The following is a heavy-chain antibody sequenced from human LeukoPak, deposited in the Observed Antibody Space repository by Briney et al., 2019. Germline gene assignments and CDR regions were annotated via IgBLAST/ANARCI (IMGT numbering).Heavy chain of an antibody. CDR1: GFTFINYD. D-gene: IGHD3-16*01. CDR3: ARGGRGWYFDL. CDR2: IIPIFGTA. J-gene: IGHJ2*01. Sequence: ASVKVSCKASGFTFINYDIRWVRQAPGQGLEWMGGIIPIFGTANYAQKFQGRVTITADESTSTAYMELSSLRSEDTAVYYCARGGRGWYFDLWGRGTLVTVSS. V-gene: IGHV1-69*13.